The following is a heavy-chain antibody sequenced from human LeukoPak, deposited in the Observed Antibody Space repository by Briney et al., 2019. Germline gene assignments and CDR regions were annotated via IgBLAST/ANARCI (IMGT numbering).Heavy chain of an antibody. CDR1: GFTFSNSA. D-gene: IGHD6-19*01. CDR2: LSGSGITT. V-gene: IGHV3-23*01. Sequence: GGSLRLSCAASGFTFSNSALSWVRQAPGKGLEWGSTLSGSGITTYYADSVKGRFTISRDNSKNTLYLQMNSLRAEDTAVYYCAKGIYSSGWSYFDYWGHGTPVTVSS. CDR3: AKGIYSSGWSYFDY. J-gene: IGHJ4*01.